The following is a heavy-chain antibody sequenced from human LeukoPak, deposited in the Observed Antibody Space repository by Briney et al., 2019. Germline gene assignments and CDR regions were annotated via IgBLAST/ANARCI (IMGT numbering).Heavy chain of an antibody. CDR1: GFTFSSYA. CDR3: ASPGGWYRD. D-gene: IGHD6-19*01. J-gene: IGHJ4*02. CDR2: ISSSGSSI. V-gene: IGHV3-48*03. Sequence: PGGSLRLSCAASGFTFSSYAMTWVRQAPGKGLEWVSHISSSGSSIHYADSVKGRFTISRDNAKNSLYLQMNSLRAEDTAIYYCASPGGWYRDWGQGTLVTVSS.